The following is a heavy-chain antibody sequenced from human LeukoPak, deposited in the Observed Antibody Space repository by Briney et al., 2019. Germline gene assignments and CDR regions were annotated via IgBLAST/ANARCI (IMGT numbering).Heavy chain of an antibody. Sequence: SETLSLTCAVSGYSVSSGYYWGWIRQPPGKGLEWIGSIYHSGSTYYNPSLKSRVTISVDTSKNQFSLKLSSVTAADTAVYYCARGGEWEPFDYWGQGTLVTVSS. V-gene: IGHV4-38-2*01. D-gene: IGHD1-26*01. J-gene: IGHJ4*02. CDR1: GYSVSSGYY. CDR2: IYHSGST. CDR3: ARGGEWEPFDY.